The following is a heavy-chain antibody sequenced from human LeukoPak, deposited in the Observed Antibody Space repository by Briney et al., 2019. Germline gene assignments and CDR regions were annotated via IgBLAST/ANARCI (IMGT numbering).Heavy chain of an antibody. CDR3: AKVWEPYDSSGEDLRY. CDR1: GFTFSSYG. V-gene: IGHV3-23*01. CDR2: ISGSGGST. Sequence: GGSLRLSCAASGFTFSSYGMSWVRQAPGKGLEWVSAISGSGGSTYYADSVKGRFTISRDNSKNTLYLQMNSLRAEDTAVYYCAKVWEPYDSSGEDLRYWGQGTLVTVSS. J-gene: IGHJ4*02. D-gene: IGHD3-22*01.